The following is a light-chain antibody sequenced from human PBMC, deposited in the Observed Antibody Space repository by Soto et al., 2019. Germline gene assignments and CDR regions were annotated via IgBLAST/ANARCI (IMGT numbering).Light chain of an antibody. CDR3: QGYGNSRT. Sequence: EAELTQSPGTLYLSPGERATLSCRASQNVRNNYIGWYQQKPGQAPRLLIYGASIRATGIPDRFSGSGSGTDFTLTISRLEPEDFAVYYCQGYGNSRTFGQGTKVDIK. V-gene: IGKV3-20*01. J-gene: IGKJ1*01. CDR2: GAS. CDR1: QNVRNNY.